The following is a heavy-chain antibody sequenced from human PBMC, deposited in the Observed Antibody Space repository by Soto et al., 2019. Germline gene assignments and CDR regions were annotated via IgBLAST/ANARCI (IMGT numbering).Heavy chain of an antibody. V-gene: IGHV3-7*01. J-gene: IGHJ3*02. CDR1: GLTFSISW. CDR3: ATENTPYAFDM. CDR2: INPAGNVQ. Sequence: VQLVESGVGLVQPGESLRLSCTASGLTFSISWMTWVRQSPGEGLEWVSDINPAGNVQHYADSVKARFTIYRDNAKNSLFLQMSGLRVEDTAVYYCATENTPYAFDMWGQGTMVTVSS.